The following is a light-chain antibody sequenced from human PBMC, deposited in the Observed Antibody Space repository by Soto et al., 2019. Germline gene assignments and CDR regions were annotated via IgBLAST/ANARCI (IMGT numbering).Light chain of an antibody. CDR2: DAS. Sequence: EIGLTPSPGILYLSPGDRATLSCRASQTISSGFLALYQQKVGQAPRLLIYDASNRATGVTDRCSGSGSGTDFSLTISRLEPEDFAVYHCQQYSSSPRTFGQGTRLEI. J-gene: IGKJ5*01. CDR1: QTISSGF. V-gene: IGKV3-20*01. CDR3: QQYSSSPRT.